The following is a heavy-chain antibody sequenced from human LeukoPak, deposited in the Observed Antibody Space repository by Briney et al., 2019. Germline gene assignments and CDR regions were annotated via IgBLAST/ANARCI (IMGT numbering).Heavy chain of an antibody. CDR2: TSGSGGST. CDR1: GFTFSSYA. CDR3: APAGSGSYFDNWFDP. J-gene: IGHJ5*02. V-gene: IGHV3-23*01. D-gene: IGHD3-10*01. Sequence: GGSLRLSCAASGFTFSSYAMSWVRQAPGKGLEWVSATSGSGGSTYYADSVKGRFTISRDNSKNTLYLQMNILRAEDTAVYYCAPAGSGSYFDNWFDPWGQGTLVTVSS.